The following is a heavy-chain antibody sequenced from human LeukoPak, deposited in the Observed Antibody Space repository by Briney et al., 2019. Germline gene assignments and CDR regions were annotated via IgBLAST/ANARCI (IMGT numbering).Heavy chain of an antibody. Sequence: GGSLRLSCAASGFTFSSCAMHWVRQAPGKGLEWVAVISYDGSNKYYADSVKGRFTISRDNSKNTLYLQMSSLRAEDTAVYYCACSSSWYGNWFDPWGQGTLVTVSS. CDR1: GFTFSSCA. D-gene: IGHD6-13*01. V-gene: IGHV3-30-3*01. J-gene: IGHJ5*02. CDR3: ACSSSWYGNWFDP. CDR2: ISYDGSNK.